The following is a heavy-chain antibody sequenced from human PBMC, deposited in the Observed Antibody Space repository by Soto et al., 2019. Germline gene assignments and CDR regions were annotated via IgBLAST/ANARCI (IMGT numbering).Heavy chain of an antibody. D-gene: IGHD2-8*02. CDR3: VRGAVFRGTRAAFDI. V-gene: IGHV3-21*01. J-gene: IGHJ3*02. Sequence: EVQLVESGGGLVKPGGSLRLSCVASGFTFSSYSMNWVRQATGKGLEWVSYISSSSSYIYYADSVKGRFTISIDNAKNSLDLQMNSLRAEDTAVYYCVRGAVFRGTRAAFDICGQGTMVTVSS. CDR1: GFTFSSYS. CDR2: ISSSSSYI.